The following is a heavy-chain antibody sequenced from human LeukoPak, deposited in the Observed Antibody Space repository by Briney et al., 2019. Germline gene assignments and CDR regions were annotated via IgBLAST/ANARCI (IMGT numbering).Heavy chain of an antibody. V-gene: IGHV3-30*02. CDR2: IRDDGKNQ. CDR3: AKQNCQSSGWLGWLDP. J-gene: IGHJ5*02. CDR1: GFTFSSYG. Sequence: GGSLRLSCAASGFTFSSYGMHWVRQPPGKGLEWVAFIRDDGKNQYYTDSVKGRFTISRDNSKNTLYLQMSSLRVEDTAVYYGAKQNCQSSGWLGWLDPWGQGALVTVSS. D-gene: IGHD6-19*01.